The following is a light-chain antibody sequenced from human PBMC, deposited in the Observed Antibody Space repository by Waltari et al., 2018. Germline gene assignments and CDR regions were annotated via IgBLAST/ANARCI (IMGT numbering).Light chain of an antibody. CDR3: QQYNDWPPRDT. Sequence: EIVMTQSPATLSVSPGERATLSCRASQIVTTNLAWYQQKPGQAPRLLIYGAYTRATGIPARFSGSGSGTDFTLTINSLQSEDFAVYFCQQYNDWPPRDTFGQGTKLQIK. V-gene: IGKV3-15*01. CDR1: QIVTTN. CDR2: GAY. J-gene: IGKJ2*01.